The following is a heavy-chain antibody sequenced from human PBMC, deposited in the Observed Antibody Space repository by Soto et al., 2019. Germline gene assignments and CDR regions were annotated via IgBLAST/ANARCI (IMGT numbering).Heavy chain of an antibody. CDR2: ISYDGSNK. J-gene: IGHJ6*02. CDR3: AKDSIDYGDYVGGHYYYYCGMDV. CDR1: GFTFSSYG. V-gene: IGHV3-30*18. D-gene: IGHD4-17*01. Sequence: GGSLRLSCAASGFTFSSYGMHWVRQAPGKGLEWVAVISYDGSNKYYADSVKGRFTISRHNSKNTLYLQMNSLRAEDTAVDACAKDSIDYGDYVGGHYYYYCGMDVGGQGTTVIVS.